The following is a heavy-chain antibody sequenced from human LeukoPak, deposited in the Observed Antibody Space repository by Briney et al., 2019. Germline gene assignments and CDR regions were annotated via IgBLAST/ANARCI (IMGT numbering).Heavy chain of an antibody. CDR3: ARGSRWTRKYYFDF. CDR1: RVAPRGYY. CDR2: ITHSGGT. V-gene: IGHV4-34*01. Sequence: PETLCLSSALSRVAPRGYYCSSGPEPPGQGLGWGGEITHSGGTNYNPSIKTQVTISVDTSKNQFSLKLSSVTAADTAIYYCARGSRWTRKYYFDFWGQGTLVTVSS. D-gene: IGHD5-24*01. J-gene: IGHJ4*02.